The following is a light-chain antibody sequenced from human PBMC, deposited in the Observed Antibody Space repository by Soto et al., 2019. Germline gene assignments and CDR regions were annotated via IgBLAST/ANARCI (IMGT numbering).Light chain of an antibody. CDR3: QQYNNWPPL. CDR1: QSLSTD. J-gene: IGKJ2*01. V-gene: IGKV3-15*01. Sequence: EIEMTQSPATLSVSPGERATLSCRASQSLSTDLAWYQQKPGQSPRLLIYGAFNRATGIPARGSGSGSGTEVTPTISSLQSEDFAVYYCQQYNNWPPLFGQGTKLEIK. CDR2: GAF.